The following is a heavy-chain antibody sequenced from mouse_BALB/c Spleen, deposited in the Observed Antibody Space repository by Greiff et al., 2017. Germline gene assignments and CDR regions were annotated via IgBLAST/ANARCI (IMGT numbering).Heavy chain of an antibody. J-gene: IGHJ1*01. CDR3: ARGGGLDFDV. CDR2: INPSTGYT. CDR1: GYTFTSYW. V-gene: IGHV1-7*01. Sequence: VKLMESGAELAKPGASVKMSCKASGYTFTSYWMHWVKQRPGQGLEWIGYINPSTGYTEYNQKFKDKATLTADKSSSTAYMQLSSLTSEDSAVYYCARGGGLDFDVWGAGTTVTVSS.